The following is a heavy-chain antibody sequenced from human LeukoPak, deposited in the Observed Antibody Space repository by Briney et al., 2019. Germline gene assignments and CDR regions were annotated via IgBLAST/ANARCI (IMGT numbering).Heavy chain of an antibody. J-gene: IGHJ3*01. V-gene: IGHV3-48*01. CDR2: ISGSGTI. CDR3: TNFKPPAPDALDV. D-gene: IGHD2/OR15-2a*01. Sequence: PGGSLRLSCAASGFTFSSYAMSWVRQAPGKGLEWISYISGSGTIYYADSVKGRFTISRDNAQRLVYLQMNSLRAEDTAVYYRTNFKPPAPDALDVWGQGTLITVSS. CDR1: GFTFSSYA.